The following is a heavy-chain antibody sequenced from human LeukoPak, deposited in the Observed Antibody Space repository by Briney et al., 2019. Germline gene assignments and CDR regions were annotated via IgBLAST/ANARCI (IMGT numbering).Heavy chain of an antibody. V-gene: IGHV3-23*01. CDR3: AKDGNAYGDYDFDY. CDR1: GFTFSSYA. Sequence: GGSLILSCAASGFTFSSYAMSWVRQAPGKGLEWVSAISGSGGSTYYADSVKGRFTISRDNSKNTLYLQMNSLRAEDTVVYYCAKDGNAYGDYDFDYWGQGTLVTVSS. D-gene: IGHD4-17*01. J-gene: IGHJ4*02. CDR2: ISGSGGST.